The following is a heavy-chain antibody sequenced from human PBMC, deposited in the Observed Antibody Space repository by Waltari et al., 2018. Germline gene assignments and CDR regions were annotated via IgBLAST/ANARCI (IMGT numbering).Heavy chain of an antibody. D-gene: IGHD5-18*01. Sequence: EVRLEESGGGLVQPGGSLRLSCAAAGFAFSSHWMHWVRQAPGKGLVWVSRIDDDGSGTTYADSVMGRFTISRANAKNTVYLEMNSLRAEDTAVYYCSRSPAGYSRSDYWGQGTLVTVSS. J-gene: IGHJ4*02. CDR2: IDDDGSGT. V-gene: IGHV3-74*01. CDR3: SRSPAGYSRSDY. CDR1: GFAFSSHW.